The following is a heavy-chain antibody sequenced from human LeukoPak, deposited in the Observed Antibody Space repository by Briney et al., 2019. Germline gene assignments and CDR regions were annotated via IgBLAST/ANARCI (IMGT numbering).Heavy chain of an antibody. CDR1: GGSFSGYY. CDR2: INHSGST. CDR3: ARGEYYDSSGYYYGDFDY. Sequence: KPSETLSLTCAVYGGSFSGYYWSWIRQPPGKGLEWIGEINHSGSTNYNPSLKSRVTISVDTSKNQFSLKLSSVTAADTAVYYCARGEYYDSSGYYYGDFDYWGQGTLVTVSS. J-gene: IGHJ4*02. D-gene: IGHD3-22*01. V-gene: IGHV4-34*01.